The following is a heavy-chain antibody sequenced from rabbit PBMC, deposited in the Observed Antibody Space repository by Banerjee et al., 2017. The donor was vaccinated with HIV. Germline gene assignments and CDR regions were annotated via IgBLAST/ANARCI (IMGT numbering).Heavy chain of an antibody. CDR2: INTSSGNT. CDR1: GFTLSSYF. J-gene: IGHJ4*01. D-gene: IGHD2-1*01. V-gene: IGHV1S40*01. CDR3: ARIITIPYYFNL. Sequence: QSLEESGGDLVKPGASLTLTCTASGFTLSSYFMCWVRQAPGKGLEWIACINTSSGNTVYASWAKGRFTISRTSSTTVTLQMTSLTAADTATYFCARIITIPYYFNLWGQGTLVTVS.